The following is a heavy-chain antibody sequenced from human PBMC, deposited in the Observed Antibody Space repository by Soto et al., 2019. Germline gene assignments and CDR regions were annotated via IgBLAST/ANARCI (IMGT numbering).Heavy chain of an antibody. D-gene: IGHD6-25*01. CDR1: GGSISSYY. CDR3: ARPHGGSSGWDNWFDP. J-gene: IGHJ5*02. CDR2: IHYSGST. Sequence: QVQLQESGPGLVKPSETLSLTCTVSGGSISSYYWSWIRQPPGKGLEWIGYIHYSGSTNYNPSLKSRVNISVDTSKNQFSLKLSSVTAADTAVYYRARPHGGSSGWDNWFDPWGQGTLVTVSS. V-gene: IGHV4-59*01.